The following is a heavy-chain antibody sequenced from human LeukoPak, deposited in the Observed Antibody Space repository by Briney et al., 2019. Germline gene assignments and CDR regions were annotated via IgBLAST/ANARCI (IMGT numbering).Heavy chain of an antibody. V-gene: IGHV1-46*01. CDR2: INPSGGST. CDR1: GGIFSSNA. CDR3: ARGFYYGSGSHFDY. Sequence: ASVKVSCKASGGIFSSNAISWVRQAPGQGLEWMGIINPSGGSTSYAQKFQGRVTMTRDMSTSTVYMELSSLRSEDTAVYYCARGFYYGSGSHFDYWGQGTLVTVSS. D-gene: IGHD3-10*01. J-gene: IGHJ4*02.